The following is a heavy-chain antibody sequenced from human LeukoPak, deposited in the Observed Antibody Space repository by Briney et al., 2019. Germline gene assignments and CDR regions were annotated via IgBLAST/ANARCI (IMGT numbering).Heavy chain of an antibody. CDR2: ISYVGSNK. D-gene: IGHD5-18*01. J-gene: IGHJ6*04. CDR1: GFTFSSYA. CDR3: AREARDTAMSAAMDV. V-gene: IGHV3-30*04. Sequence: GRSLRLSCAASGFTFSSYAMHWVRQAPGKGLEWVAVISYVGSNKYYADSVKGRFTISRDNSKNTLYLQMNSLRAEDTAVYYCAREARDTAMSAAMDVWGKGTTVTVSS.